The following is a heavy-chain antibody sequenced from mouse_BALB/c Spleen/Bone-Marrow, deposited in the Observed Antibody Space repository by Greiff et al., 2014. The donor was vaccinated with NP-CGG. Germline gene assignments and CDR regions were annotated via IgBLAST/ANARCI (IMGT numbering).Heavy chain of an antibody. CDR2: ISYDGSN. J-gene: IGHJ4*01. D-gene: IGHD1-1*01. V-gene: IGHV3-6*02. Sequence: VQLKESGPGLVKPSQSLSLTCSVTGYSITSGYYWNWIRQFPGNKLEWMGYISYDGSNNYNPSLKNRISITRDTPKNQFFLKLNSVTTEDTATYYCASYFYYAMDYWGQGTSVTVSS. CDR1: GYSITSGYY. CDR3: ASYFYYAMDY.